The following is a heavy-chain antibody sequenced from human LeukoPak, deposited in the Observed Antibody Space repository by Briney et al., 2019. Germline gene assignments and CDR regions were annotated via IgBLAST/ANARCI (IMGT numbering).Heavy chain of an antibody. CDR3: AKSTVTTEGGGYYFDY. D-gene: IGHD4-17*01. Sequence: PGGSLRLSCAASGFTFNSYWMHWVRQAPGKGLVWVSQINNDGSTTRYADSVKGRFTISRDNAENTLYLQMNSLRAEDTAVYYCAKSTVTTEGGGYYFDYWGQGTLVTVSS. CDR1: GFTFNSYW. V-gene: IGHV3-74*01. CDR2: INNDGSTT. J-gene: IGHJ4*02.